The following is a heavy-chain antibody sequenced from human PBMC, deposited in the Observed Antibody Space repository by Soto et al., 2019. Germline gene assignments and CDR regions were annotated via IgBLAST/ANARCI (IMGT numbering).Heavy chain of an antibody. Sequence: SVKVSCKASGGTFSSYASSWVRQAPGQGLEWMGGIIPIFGTANYAQKFQGRVTITADKSTSTAYMELSSLRSEETPVYYCANCHTAMDKECPFDPWGQGTLVTVSS. V-gene: IGHV1-69*06. J-gene: IGHJ5*02. D-gene: IGHD5-18*01. CDR3: ANCHTAMDKECPFDP. CDR1: GGTFSSYA. CDR2: IIPIFGTA.